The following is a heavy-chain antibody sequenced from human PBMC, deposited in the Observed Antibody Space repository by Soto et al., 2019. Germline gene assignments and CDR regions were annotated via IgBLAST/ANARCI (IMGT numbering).Heavy chain of an antibody. CDR2: IYPGDSNI. V-gene: IGHV5-51*01. D-gene: IGHD4-17*01. J-gene: IGHJ4*02. CDR3: ARKHGFDY. Sequence: PGESLKISCQASGYIFHNYWIGWVRQMPGKGLEWLGIIYPGDSNIRYNPSFQDQNTNTTDKSLSTTCLQLSSLNASDTVKYYCARKHGFDYWVQGAL. CDR1: GYIFHNYW.